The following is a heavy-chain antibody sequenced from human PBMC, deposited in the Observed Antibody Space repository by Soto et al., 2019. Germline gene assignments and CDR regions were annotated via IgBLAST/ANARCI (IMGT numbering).Heavy chain of an antibody. Sequence: SETLSLTCTVSGGSISSSSYYWGWIRQPPGKGLEWIGSVYYSGSTFYNPSLKSRVTVSVDTTKNQFSLKLGSVTAADTAVYYCAKESSQYCSSTSCYSHYYYYMDVWGKGTTVTVSS. J-gene: IGHJ6*03. D-gene: IGHD2-2*01. V-gene: IGHV4-39*02. CDR1: GGSISSSSYY. CDR2: VYYSGST. CDR3: AKESSQYCSSTSCYSHYYYYMDV.